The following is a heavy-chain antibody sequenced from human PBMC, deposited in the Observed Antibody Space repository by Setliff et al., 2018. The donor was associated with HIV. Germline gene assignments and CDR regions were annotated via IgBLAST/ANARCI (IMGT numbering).Heavy chain of an antibody. V-gene: IGHV4-39*01. CDR2: IYDSGST. J-gene: IGHJ5*02. Sequence: PSETLSLTCTVYGASISNSNSYWGWIRQPPGKRLEWLGSIYDSGSTSYNPSLSGRLTISVDTSKNQFSLKLSSVTAADTAVYYCAVTYSSSWYRLNWFDPWGQGTLVTVSS. CDR1: GASISNSNSY. CDR3: AVTYSSSWYRLNWFDP. D-gene: IGHD6-13*01.